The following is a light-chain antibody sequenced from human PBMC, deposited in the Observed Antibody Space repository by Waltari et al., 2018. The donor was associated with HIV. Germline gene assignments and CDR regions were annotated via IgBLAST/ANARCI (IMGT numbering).Light chain of an antibody. Sequence: SQLTQPPSVSVSQDQPAKITCPDDDMPDHALYRYQQKPGQAPVLVMYKVTERPSGIPERFSGSMSGTTVTLTIMGVQPEDEADYYCQSADSDNTYNWVFGGGTKLTVL. J-gene: IGLJ3*02. CDR2: KVT. V-gene: IGLV3-25*03. CDR1: DMPDHA. CDR3: QSADSDNTYNWV.